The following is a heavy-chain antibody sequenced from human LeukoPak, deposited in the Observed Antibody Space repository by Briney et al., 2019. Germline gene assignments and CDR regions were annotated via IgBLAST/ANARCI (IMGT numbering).Heavy chain of an antibody. CDR2: IYYRGNS. CDR3: ARVEYDFPAGYYMDV. Sequence: SETPSLTXTVSGGSISSSDYYWTWIRQPPGKGLEWIGYIYYRGNSYYNPSLKSRVTISVDTSKNQFSLSLSSLIAADTAVYYCARVEYDFPAGYYMDVWGKGTTVTVSS. J-gene: IGHJ6*03. D-gene: IGHD3-3*01. V-gene: IGHV4-30-4*08. CDR1: GGSISSSDYY.